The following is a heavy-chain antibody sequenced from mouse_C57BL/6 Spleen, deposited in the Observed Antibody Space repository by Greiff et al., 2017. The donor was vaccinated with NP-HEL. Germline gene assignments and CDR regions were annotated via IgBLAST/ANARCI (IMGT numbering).Heavy chain of an antibody. CDR3: ARGKTAQASFAY. CDR1: GFTFSSYA. D-gene: IGHD3-2*02. Sequence: EVKVVESGGGLVKPGGSLKLSCAASGFTFSSYAMPWVRQTPEKRLEWVATISDGGSYTYYPDNVKGRFTISRDNAKNNLYLQMRHLKSEDTAMYYCARGKTAQASFAYWGQGTLVTVSA. CDR2: ISDGGSYT. V-gene: IGHV5-4*03. J-gene: IGHJ3*01.